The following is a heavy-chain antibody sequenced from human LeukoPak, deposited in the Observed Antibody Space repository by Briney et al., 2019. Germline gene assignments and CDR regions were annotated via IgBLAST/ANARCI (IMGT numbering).Heavy chain of an antibody. J-gene: IGHJ3*02. CDR1: GGSISSGDYY. Sequence: PSETLSLTCTVFGGSISSGDYYWSWIRQPPGKGLEWIGYIYYSGSTYYNPSLKSRVTISVDTSKNQFSLKLSSVTAADTAVYYCARDLPYYYYGSGSYYGLDAFDIWGQGTMVTVSS. V-gene: IGHV4-30-4*01. CDR3: ARDLPYYYYGSGSYYGLDAFDI. CDR2: IYYSGST. D-gene: IGHD3-10*01.